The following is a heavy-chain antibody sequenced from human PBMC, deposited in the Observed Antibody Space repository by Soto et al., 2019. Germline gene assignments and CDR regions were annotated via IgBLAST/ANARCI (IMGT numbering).Heavy chain of an antibody. J-gene: IGHJ4*02. CDR2: ISYDGSNK. CDR1: GFTFSSYG. CDR3: AKDTSYGDPEGFGY. V-gene: IGHV3-30*18. Sequence: QVQLVESGGGVVQPGRSLRLSCAASGFTFSSYGMHWVRQAPGKGLEWVAVISYDGSNKYYADSVKGRFTISRDNSKNTLYLHMKSLRAEDTAVYYCAKDTSYGDPEGFGYWGQGTLVTVSS. D-gene: IGHD4-17*01.